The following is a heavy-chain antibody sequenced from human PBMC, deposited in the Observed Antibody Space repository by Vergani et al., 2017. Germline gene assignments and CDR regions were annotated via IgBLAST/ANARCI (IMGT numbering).Heavy chain of an antibody. J-gene: IGHJ6*02. CDR3: ARSKDIVVVVAATGDYYYYGMDA. CDR1: GGTFSSYA. D-gene: IGHD2-15*01. CDR2: IIPIFGTA. Sequence: QVQLVQSGAEVKKPGSSVKVSCKASGGTFSSYAISWVRQAPGQGLEWMGGIIPIFGTANYAQKFQGRVTITADESTSTAYMELSSLRSEDTAVYYCARSKDIVVVVAATGDYYYYGMDAWGQGTTVTVSS. V-gene: IGHV1-69*12.